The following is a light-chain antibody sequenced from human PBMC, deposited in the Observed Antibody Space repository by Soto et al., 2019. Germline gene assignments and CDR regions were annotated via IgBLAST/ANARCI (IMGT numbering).Light chain of an antibody. CDR2: LNSDGSH. CDR3: QTWGTDIVV. CDR1: SGHSSYA. J-gene: IGLJ2*01. Sequence: QPVLTQSPSASASLGAWVNLTCTLSSGHSSYAIAWHQQQPEKGPRYLMKLNSDGSHSKGDGIPDRFSGSSSGAERYLTISSLQSEDEADYYCQTWGTDIVVFGGGTKLTVL. V-gene: IGLV4-69*01.